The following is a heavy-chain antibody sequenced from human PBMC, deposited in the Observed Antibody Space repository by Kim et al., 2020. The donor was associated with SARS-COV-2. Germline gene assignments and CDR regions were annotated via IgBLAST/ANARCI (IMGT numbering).Heavy chain of an antibody. CDR2: T. D-gene: IGHD1-26*01. J-gene: IGHJ6*02. V-gene: IGHV3-64*01. CDR3: ARYRRGYGMDV. Sequence: TYYGNSVKGRVTISRDNSKSTLYRQMGSLRPEDMAVYYCARYRRGYGMDVWGQGTTVTVSS.